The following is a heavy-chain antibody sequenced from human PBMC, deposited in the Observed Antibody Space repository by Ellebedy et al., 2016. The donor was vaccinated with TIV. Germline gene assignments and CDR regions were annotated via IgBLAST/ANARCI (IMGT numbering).Heavy chain of an antibody. Sequence: SETLSLTXAVSGGSVSSTSWWSWVRQSPGKGLEWIGEIFHSGSTNYNPSLKSRVTISVDKSKNQLSLKLSSVIAADTAVYYCVENGYYSLDHWGQGTLVIVSS. CDR1: GGSVSSTSW. D-gene: IGHD2-15*01. CDR3: VENGYYSLDH. CDR2: IFHSGST. J-gene: IGHJ4*02. V-gene: IGHV4-4*02.